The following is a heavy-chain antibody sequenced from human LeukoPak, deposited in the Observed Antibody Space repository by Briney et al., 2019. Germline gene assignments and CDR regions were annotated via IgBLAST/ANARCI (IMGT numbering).Heavy chain of an antibody. CDR3: ARGFGLPTRPQQLVRYWFDP. CDR2: INHSGST. Sequence: SGTLSLTCAVYGGSFSGYYWSWIRQPPGKGLEWIGEINHSGSTNYNPSLKSRVTISVDTSMNQFSLKLSSVTAADTAVYYCARGFGLPTRPQQLVRYWFDPWGQGTLVTVSS. J-gene: IGHJ5*02. D-gene: IGHD6-13*01. CDR1: GGSFSGYY. V-gene: IGHV4-34*01.